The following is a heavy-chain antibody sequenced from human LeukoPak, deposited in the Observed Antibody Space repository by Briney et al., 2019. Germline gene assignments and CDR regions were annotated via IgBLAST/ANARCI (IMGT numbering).Heavy chain of an antibody. Sequence: SETLSLTCTVSGGSISSSSYYWGWIRQPPGKGLEWIGSIYYSGSTYYNPSLKSRVTISVDTSKNQFSLKLSSVTAAETAVYYCARHVTMVRGRFDPWGQGTLVTVSS. D-gene: IGHD3-10*01. V-gene: IGHV4-39*01. CDR2: IYYSGST. CDR1: GGSISSSSYY. CDR3: ARHVTMVRGRFDP. J-gene: IGHJ5*02.